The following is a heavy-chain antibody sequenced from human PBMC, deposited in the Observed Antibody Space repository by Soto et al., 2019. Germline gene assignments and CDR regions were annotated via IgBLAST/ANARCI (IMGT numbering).Heavy chain of an antibody. CDR1: GGSISQYY. CDR2: IYSGGST. CDR3: ARGDYGQYDAYNWFDP. D-gene: IGHD3-10*01. J-gene: IGHJ5*02. V-gene: IGHV4-4*07. Sequence: QVQLQESGPGLVKPSETLSLSCGVSGGSISQYYWSWIRQPAGKGLEWIGRIYSGGSTNYNPSLESRVTMSVDTSKTQFSLRLTSVTVADTAVYYCARGDYGQYDAYNWFDPWGQGNLVIVAS.